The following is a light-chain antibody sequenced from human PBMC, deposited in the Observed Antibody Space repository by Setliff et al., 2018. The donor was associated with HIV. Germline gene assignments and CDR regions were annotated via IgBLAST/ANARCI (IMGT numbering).Light chain of an antibody. CDR2: YGR. CDR3: QVWNTDSHHPV. V-gene: IGLV3-21*04. CDR1: NVGSYN. Sequence: SYELTQAPSVSVAPGETASISCGGSNVGSYNVHWYQQKPGRAPVLVIYYGRDQPSGVPDRFSASTSGNTATLTISGAEAGDEADYYCQVWNTDSHHPVFGTGTKVTVL. J-gene: IGLJ1*01.